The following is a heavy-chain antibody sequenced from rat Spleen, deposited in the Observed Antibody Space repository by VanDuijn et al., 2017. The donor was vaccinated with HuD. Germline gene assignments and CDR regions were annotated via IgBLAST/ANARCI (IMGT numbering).Heavy chain of an antibody. CDR3: AREAGIPFHYFDY. CDR1: GFTFSNYG. Sequence: EVQLVESGGGLVQPGRSLKLSCAASGFTFSNYGMHWIRQAPTKGLEWVSSISNDGGTTYYPDSVKGRFTISRDNAENTVYLQMNSLRSEDTATYYCAREAGIPFHYFDYWGQGVMVTVSS. J-gene: IGHJ2*01. CDR2: ISNDGGTT. V-gene: IGHV5-19*01. D-gene: IGHD1-4*01.